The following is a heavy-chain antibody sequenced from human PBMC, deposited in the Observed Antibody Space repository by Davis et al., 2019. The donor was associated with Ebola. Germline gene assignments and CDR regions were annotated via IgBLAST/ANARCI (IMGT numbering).Heavy chain of an antibody. Sequence: GESLKISCAASGFTFSSSWMSWVRQAPGKGLEWVANIKQDGSKKYYVESVKGRFTISRDNAKNSLFLQVNSLRADDTAIYYCAKDTSNVWFDVWGQGTMVTVSS. CDR3: AKDTSNVWFDV. CDR1: GFTFSSSW. CDR2: IKQDGSKK. J-gene: IGHJ3*01. V-gene: IGHV3-7*03. D-gene: IGHD6-19*01.